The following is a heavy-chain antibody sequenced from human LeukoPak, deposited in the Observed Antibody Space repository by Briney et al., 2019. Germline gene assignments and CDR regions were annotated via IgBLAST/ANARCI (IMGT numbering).Heavy chain of an antibody. D-gene: IGHD6-19*01. V-gene: IGHV4-39*01. J-gene: IGHJ4*02. CDR2: IYYSGST. Sequence: TLSLTCNVPGXFIRRSSCYWGWIRQPPGKGLEGVGSIYYSGSTYYNASLKSRGTISVDTSKNQFSLKLNSVTAADTAVYFCARQVVAVAGTGYFDYWGQGTLVTVSS. CDR1: GXFIRRSSCY. CDR3: ARQVVAVAGTGYFDY.